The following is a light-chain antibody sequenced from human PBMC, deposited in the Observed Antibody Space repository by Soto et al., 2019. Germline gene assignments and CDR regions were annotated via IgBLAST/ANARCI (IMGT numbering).Light chain of an antibody. CDR3: NSHRDINPYYV. CDR1: TSDVGAYNY. V-gene: IGLV2-14*01. Sequence: QSVLTQPASVSGSPGQSITISCTGTTSDVGAYNYVSWYQQYPGKAPKLLIFEVTNRPSGVSSRFSASKSGNTASLTISGLRAEDEADYYCNSHRDINPYYVFGTGTKVTVL. J-gene: IGLJ1*01. CDR2: EVT.